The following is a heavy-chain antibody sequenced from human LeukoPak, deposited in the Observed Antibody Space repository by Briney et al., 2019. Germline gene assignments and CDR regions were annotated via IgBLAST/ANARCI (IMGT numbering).Heavy chain of an antibody. CDR3: ARKSAAAGTFDY. Sequence: ASVKVSCKASGYTFTSYDINWVRQATGQGLEWMGWMNPNSGNTGYAQKFQGRVTMTRNTSRSTAYMELSSLRSEDTAVYYCARKSAAAGTFDYWGQGTLVTVSS. J-gene: IGHJ4*02. CDR2: MNPNSGNT. V-gene: IGHV1-8*01. D-gene: IGHD6-13*01. CDR1: GYTFTSYD.